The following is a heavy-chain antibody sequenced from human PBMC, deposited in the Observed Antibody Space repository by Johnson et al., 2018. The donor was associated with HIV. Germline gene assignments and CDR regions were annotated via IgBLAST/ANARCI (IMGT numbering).Heavy chain of an antibody. CDR1: GFTVSSNY. J-gene: IGHJ3*02. CDR3: ARDPSPIVGAADAFDI. CDR2: IYSGGST. Sequence: VQLVESGGGLIQPGGSLRLSCAASGFTVSSNYMSWVRQAPGKGLEWVSVIYSGGSTYYADSVKGRFTISRDNSKNTLYLQMNSLRAEDTAVYYCARDPSPIVGAADAFDICGQGSMVTVSS. D-gene: IGHD1-26*01. V-gene: IGHV3-53*01.